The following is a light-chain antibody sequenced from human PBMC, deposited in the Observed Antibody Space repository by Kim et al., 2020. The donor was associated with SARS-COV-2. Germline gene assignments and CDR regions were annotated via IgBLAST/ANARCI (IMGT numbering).Light chain of an antibody. CDR1: EGFSTW. V-gene: IGKV1-12*01. CDR3: QQANSFPL. Sequence: DIQMTQSPSSVSASVGDRVTIGCRASEGFSTWLAWYQQKPGKAPKLLIYAASTLQSGVPSRFSGSETGTEFTLTIDSLQPEDFATYYCQQANSFPLFGGGTKVDIK. J-gene: IGKJ4*01. CDR2: AAS.